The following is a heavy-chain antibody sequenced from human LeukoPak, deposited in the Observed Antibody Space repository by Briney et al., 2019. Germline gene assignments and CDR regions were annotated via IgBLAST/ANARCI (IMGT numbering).Heavy chain of an antibody. Sequence: GASVKVSCKASGGTFSSYAISWVRQAPGQGLEWMGGIIPIFGTANYAQKFQGRVTITADKSTSTAYMELSGLRSEDTAVYYCALYSSGWSSTYWYFDLWGRGTLVTVSS. CDR3: ALYSSGWSSTYWYFDL. CDR2: IIPIFGTA. V-gene: IGHV1-69*06. J-gene: IGHJ2*01. D-gene: IGHD6-19*01. CDR1: GGTFSSYA.